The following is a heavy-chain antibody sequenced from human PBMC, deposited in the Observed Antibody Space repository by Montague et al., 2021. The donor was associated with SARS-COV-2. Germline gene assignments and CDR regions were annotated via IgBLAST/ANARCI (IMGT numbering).Heavy chain of an antibody. CDR3: ARLRDGVVPSPILGVGPYYSYYYVDV. D-gene: IGHD3-10*01. J-gene: IGHJ6*03. CDR2: INHGGST. CDR1: GGSFGGYY. V-gene: IGHV4-34*01. Sequence: SETLSLTCAVHGGSFGGYYWNWIRQPPGKGLEWIGEINHGGSTKYSPSLKSRLTISADTSKNQFSLKLTSVAAADTAVYYCARLRDGVVPSPILGVGPYYSYYYVDVWGRGTTVTVSS.